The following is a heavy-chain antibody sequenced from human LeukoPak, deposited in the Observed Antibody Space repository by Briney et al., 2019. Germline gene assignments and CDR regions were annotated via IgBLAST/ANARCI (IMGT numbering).Heavy chain of an antibody. CDR3: VTNYGSGSYYIFSY. Sequence: SETLSLTSIVPGYSIISGNYWAWTRRPPGKGLGGIGSIYYSGSTYYNPSLKSRVTISLDTSQNQFSLKVSSVTAADTAEYYCVTNYGSGSYYIFSYWGQGTQVTVSS. CDR1: GYSIISGNY. CDR2: IYYSGST. D-gene: IGHD3-10*01. V-gene: IGHV4-38-2*02. J-gene: IGHJ4*02.